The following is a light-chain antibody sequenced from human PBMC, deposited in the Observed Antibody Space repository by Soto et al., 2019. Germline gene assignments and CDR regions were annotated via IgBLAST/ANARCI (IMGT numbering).Light chain of an antibody. Sequence: EIVMTQSPATLSMSPGQRVTLSCRASQSVSSNLAWNQQKPGQAPRLLIYGASTRATGIPDRFSGSGSGTEFTLTISSLQSEDFAVYYCQQYNIWPWTFGHGTKVEIK. J-gene: IGKJ1*01. CDR1: QSVSSN. CDR2: GAS. CDR3: QQYNIWPWT. V-gene: IGKV3-15*01.